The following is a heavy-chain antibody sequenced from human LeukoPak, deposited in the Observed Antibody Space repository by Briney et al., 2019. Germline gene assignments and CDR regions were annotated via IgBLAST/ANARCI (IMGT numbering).Heavy chain of an antibody. CDR3: PKWGDYDVLTGYYLSAY. V-gene: IGHV3-23*01. D-gene: IGHD3-9*01. Sequence: GGSLRLSCAASGFTFSNYAMSWVRQAPGKGLEWVSAITGSGGNTYYADSVKGRFTISRDNSKSTVFLQMNSLRAEDTAVYYFPKWGDYDVLTGYYLSAYWVQGTLVTVSS. CDR1: GFTFSNYA. CDR2: ITGSGGNT. J-gene: IGHJ4*02.